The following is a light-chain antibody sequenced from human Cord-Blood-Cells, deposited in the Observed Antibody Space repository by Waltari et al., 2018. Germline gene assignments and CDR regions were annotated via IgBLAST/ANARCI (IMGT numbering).Light chain of an antibody. Sequence: YELTQPTSVSVCPGQTASITCSGDRLGDKYACWYQQKPGQSPVLVIYQDSKRPSGIPERFSGSNSGNTATLTISGTQAMDEADYYCQAWDSSTVVFGGGTKLTVL. V-gene: IGLV3-1*01. CDR1: RLGDKY. CDR3: QAWDSSTVV. CDR2: QDS. J-gene: IGLJ2*01.